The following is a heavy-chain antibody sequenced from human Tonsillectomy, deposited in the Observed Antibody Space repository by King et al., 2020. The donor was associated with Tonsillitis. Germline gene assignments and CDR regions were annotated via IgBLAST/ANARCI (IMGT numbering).Heavy chain of an antibody. V-gene: IGHV4-34*01. J-gene: IGHJ3*02. CDR1: GGSFSGYY. D-gene: IGHD3-10*01. Sequence: VQLQQWGAGLLKPSETLSLTCAVYGGSFSGYYWSWIRQPPGKGLEWIGEMNHSGSTNHNPSLKSRVTISVDTSKNQFSLKLSSVTAADTAVYYCARVRGNIRGAFDIWGQGTMVTVSS. CDR2: MNHSGST. CDR3: ARVRGNIRGAFDI.